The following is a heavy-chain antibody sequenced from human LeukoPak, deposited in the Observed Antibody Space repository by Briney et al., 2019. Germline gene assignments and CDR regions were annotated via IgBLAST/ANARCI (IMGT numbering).Heavy chain of an antibody. CDR1: EFTLSSYS. Sequence: GGSLRLSCAASEFTLSSYSMNWVRQAPGKGLEWVSYISSSSSTIYYADSVKGRFTISRDNAKNSLYLQMNSLRAGDTAVYYCAKHPLRQVLNPGAFDFWGQGTTVIVS. D-gene: IGHD3-3*01. CDR2: ISSSSSTI. CDR3: AKHPLRQVLNPGAFDF. V-gene: IGHV3-48*04. J-gene: IGHJ3*01.